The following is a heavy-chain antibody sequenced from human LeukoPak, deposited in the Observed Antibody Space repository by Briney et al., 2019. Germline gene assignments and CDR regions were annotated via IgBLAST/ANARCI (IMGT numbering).Heavy chain of an antibody. D-gene: IGHD4/OR15-4a*01. CDR2: VFYNGAT. V-gene: IGHV4-39*01. CDR1: GGSISSSIYY. J-gene: IGHJ4*02. Sequence: PSETLSLTCIVSGGSISSSIYYWAWVRQPPGKGLEWIGTVFYNGATQYSPSLRSRVTISIDTSTNQFSLKLSSVTAADTAVYYCARHGIGLWSYYFDYWGQGTLVTVSS. CDR3: ARHGIGLWSYYFDY.